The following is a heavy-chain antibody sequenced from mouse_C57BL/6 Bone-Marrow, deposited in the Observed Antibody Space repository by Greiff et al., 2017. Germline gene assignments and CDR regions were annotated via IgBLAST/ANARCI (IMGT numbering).Heavy chain of an antibody. D-gene: IGHD2-4*01. CDR2: IYPGNSDT. CDR3: TGDYDDSWFAY. Sequence: VQLQQSGTVLARPGASVKMSCKTSGYTFTSYWMHWVKQRPGQGLEWIGAIYPGNSDTSYNQKFKGKAKLTAVTSASTAYMEISSLTNEDSAVYYCTGDYDDSWFAYWGQGTLVTVSA. V-gene: IGHV1-5*01. CDR1: GYTFTSYW. J-gene: IGHJ3*01.